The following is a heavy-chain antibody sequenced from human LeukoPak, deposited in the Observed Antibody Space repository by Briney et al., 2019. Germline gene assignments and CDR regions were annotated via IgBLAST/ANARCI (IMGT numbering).Heavy chain of an antibody. CDR2: ISGSGGST. D-gene: IGHD6-19*01. CDR3: AKRGPAGAGKSPDYFDY. CDR1: GFIFSSYA. V-gene: IGHV3-23*01. J-gene: IGHJ4*02. Sequence: PGGSLRLSCAASGFIFSSYAMSWVRQAPGKGLEWVSTISGSGGSTYYAGSVKGRFTISRDNSKNTVYLQMNSLRAEDTAVYYCAKRGPAGAGKSPDYFDYWGQGTLVTVSS.